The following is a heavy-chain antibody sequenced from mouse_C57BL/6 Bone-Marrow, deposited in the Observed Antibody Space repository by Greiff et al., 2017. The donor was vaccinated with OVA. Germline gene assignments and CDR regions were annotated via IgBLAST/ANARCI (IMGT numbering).Heavy chain of an antibody. CDR1: GYTFTSYT. D-gene: IGHD2-2*01. J-gene: IGHJ2*01. CDR2: INPSSGYT. CDR3: ARGAMVTNGDFDY. Sequence: QVQLQQSGAELARPGASVKMSCKASGYTFTSYTMHWVKQRPGQGLEWIGYINPSSGYTKYNQKFKDKATLTADKSSSTAYMQLSSLTSEDSAVYYCARGAMVTNGDFDYWAKAPLSQSPQ. V-gene: IGHV1-4*01.